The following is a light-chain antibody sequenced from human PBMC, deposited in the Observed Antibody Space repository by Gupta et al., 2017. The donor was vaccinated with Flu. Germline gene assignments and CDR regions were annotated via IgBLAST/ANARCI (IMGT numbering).Light chain of an antibody. CDR1: SSDVGGYKY. V-gene: IGLV2-14*01. J-gene: IGLJ3*02. Sequence: QSALTQPASVSGSPGQSITISCTGSSSDVGGYKYVSWYQQHPGKAPKLMIYEVNNRPPGVSNRFSGSKSGNTASLTISGLQAEDEADYYCNSYTSISTWVFGGGIKLT. CDR3: NSYTSISTWV. CDR2: EVN.